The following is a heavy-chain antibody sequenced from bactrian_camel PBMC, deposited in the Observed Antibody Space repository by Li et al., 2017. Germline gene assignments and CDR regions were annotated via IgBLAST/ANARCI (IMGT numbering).Heavy chain of an antibody. CDR1: GFTQSSYC. CDR2: IGRDGTD. V-gene: IGHV3S44*01. D-gene: IGHD7*01. CDR3: AARGVVTPAPEYLRRRVPGLSNQCQLLEAGY. J-gene: IGHJ6*01. Sequence: EVQLVESGGGLVRPGGSLRLSCAVSGFTQSSYCMGWFRQGPGKGREGVGAIGRDGTDTYPDSVKGRFTLTQDTAKNTLYLDMNNLKPEDTAKYYCAARGVVTPAPEYLRRRVPGLSNQCQLLEAGYWGRGTQVTVS.